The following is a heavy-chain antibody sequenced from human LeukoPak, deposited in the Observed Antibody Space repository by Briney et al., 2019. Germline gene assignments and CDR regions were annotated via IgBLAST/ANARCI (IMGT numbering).Heavy chain of an antibody. V-gene: IGHV4-30-4*08. CDR1: GGSISSGDYY. CDR2: IYYSGST. J-gene: IGHJ5*02. Sequence: ASETLSLTCTVSGGSISSGDYYWSWIRQPPGKGLEWIGYIYYSGSTYYNPSLKSRVTISVDTSKNQFSLKLSSVTAADTAVYYCARDYYDSSGYAWFDPRGQGTLVTVSS. CDR3: ARDYYDSSGYAWFDP. D-gene: IGHD3-22*01.